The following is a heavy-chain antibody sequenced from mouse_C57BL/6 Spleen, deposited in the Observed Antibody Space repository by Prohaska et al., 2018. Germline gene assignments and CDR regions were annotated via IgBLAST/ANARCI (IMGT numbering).Heavy chain of an antibody. CDR2: IKYDGRAI. CDR3: MRYGNYWYFDV. V-gene: IGHV11-2*01. D-gene: IGHD2-1*01. CDR1: GFTFSGFW. Sequence: EVQLLETGGGLVQPGGSRGLSCEGSGFTFSGFWMSWVRQTPGKTLEWIGDIKYDGRAINYAPAIKDRFTIFRDNDKSTLYLQMSNVRSEDTATYFCMRYGNYWYFDVWGTGTTVTVSS. J-gene: IGHJ1*03.